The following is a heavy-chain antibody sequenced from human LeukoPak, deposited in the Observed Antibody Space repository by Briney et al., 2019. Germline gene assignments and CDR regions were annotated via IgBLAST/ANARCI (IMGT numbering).Heavy chain of an antibody. Sequence: PGGSLRLSCAASGFSVSINYMSWVRQAPGKGLEWVSVIYSDGNTDYADSVKGRFTISRDNAKNTLYLQMSSLRVEDTALYYCARNGDSKGSDFDYWGQGTLVTVSS. V-gene: IGHV3-53*01. CDR3: ARNGDSKGSDFDY. D-gene: IGHD2-21*01. J-gene: IGHJ4*02. CDR1: GFSVSINY. CDR2: IYSDGNT.